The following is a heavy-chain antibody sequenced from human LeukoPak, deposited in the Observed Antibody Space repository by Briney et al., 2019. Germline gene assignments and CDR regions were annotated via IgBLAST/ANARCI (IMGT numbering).Heavy chain of an antibody. CDR3: ARDYYDSSGYYS. J-gene: IGHJ4*02. D-gene: IGHD3-22*01. CDR1: GYTLTELS. Sequence: ASVKVSCKVSGYTLTELSMHWVRQAPGQGLEWMGRIIPIFGTANYAQKFQGRVTITTDESTSTAYMELSSLRSEDTAVYYCARDYYDSSGYYSWGQGTLVTVSS. CDR2: IIPIFGTA. V-gene: IGHV1-69*05.